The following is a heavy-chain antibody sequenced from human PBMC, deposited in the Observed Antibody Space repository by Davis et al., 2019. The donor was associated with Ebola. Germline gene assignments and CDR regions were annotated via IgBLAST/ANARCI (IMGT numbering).Heavy chain of an antibody. CDR3: ARDFRPRYSSSWYYYYGMDV. Sequence: SETLSLTCTVSGGSISSGDYYWSWIRQPPGKGLEWIGYIYYSGSTYYNPSLKSRVTISVDTSKNQFSLKLSSVTAADTAVYYCARDFRPRYSSSWYYYYGMDVWGQGTTVTVSS. J-gene: IGHJ6*02. CDR2: IYYSGST. D-gene: IGHD6-13*01. V-gene: IGHV4-30-4*01. CDR1: GGSISSGDYY.